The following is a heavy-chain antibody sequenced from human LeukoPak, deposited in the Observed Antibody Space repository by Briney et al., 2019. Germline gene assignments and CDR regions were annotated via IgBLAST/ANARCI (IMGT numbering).Heavy chain of an antibody. J-gene: IGHJ4*02. CDR3: ARGHYDVLAASYKWTPDY. CDR1: GFRFDDYG. V-gene: IGHV3-21*01. D-gene: IGHD3-9*01. Sequence: GGSLRLSCAASGFRFDDYGMSWVRHVPGKGLEWVSSITSGGDYIYYADSVKGRFTTSRDNAKNSLSLQLNSLRVEDTAVYYCARGHYDVLAASYKWTPDYWGQGTLVTVSS. CDR2: ITSGGDYI.